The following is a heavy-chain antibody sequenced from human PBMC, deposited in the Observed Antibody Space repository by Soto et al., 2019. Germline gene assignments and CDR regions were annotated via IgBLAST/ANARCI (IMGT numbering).Heavy chain of an antibody. Sequence: QVQLQESGPGLVKPSQTLSLTCTVSGGSISSGGYYWSWIRQHPGKGPEWIGYIYYRGSTYYNPSLKSRVTLSVGTSKIQFSLKLSSVTAADRAVYYCARDEGGSYDSSGYYSYNWFDPWGQGTLVTVSS. CDR2: IYYRGST. CDR1: GGSISSGGYY. CDR3: ARDEGGSYDSSGYYSYNWFDP. D-gene: IGHD3-22*01. V-gene: IGHV4-31*03. J-gene: IGHJ5*02.